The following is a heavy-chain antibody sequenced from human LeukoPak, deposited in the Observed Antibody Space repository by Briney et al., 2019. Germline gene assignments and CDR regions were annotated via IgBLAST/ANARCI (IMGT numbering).Heavy chain of an antibody. CDR3: AKEGYDFWSGYPTAGYFDY. Sequence: PGGSLRLSCAASGFTFSSYAMSWVRQAPGKGLEWVSAISGSGGSTYYADSVKGRFTISRDNSKNTLYLQMNSLRAEDTAVYYCAKEGYDFWSGYPTAGYFDYWGQGTLVTVSS. CDR1: GFTFSSYA. J-gene: IGHJ4*02. V-gene: IGHV3-23*01. CDR2: ISGSGGST. D-gene: IGHD3-3*01.